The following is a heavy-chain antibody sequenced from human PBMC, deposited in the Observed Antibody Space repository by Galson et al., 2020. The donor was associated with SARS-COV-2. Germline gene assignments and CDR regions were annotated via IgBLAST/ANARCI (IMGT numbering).Heavy chain of an antibody. Sequence: GGSLRLSCAASGFTFSSYWMSWVRQAPGKGLEWVANIKQDGSEKYYVDSVKGRFTISRDNAKNSLYLQMNSLRAEDTAVYYCARDTYRIVVVPARGMDVWGKGTTVTVSS. J-gene: IGHJ6*03. CDR2: IKQDGSEK. CDR3: ARDTYRIVVVPARGMDV. CDR1: GFTFSSYW. V-gene: IGHV3-7*01. D-gene: IGHD2-2*01.